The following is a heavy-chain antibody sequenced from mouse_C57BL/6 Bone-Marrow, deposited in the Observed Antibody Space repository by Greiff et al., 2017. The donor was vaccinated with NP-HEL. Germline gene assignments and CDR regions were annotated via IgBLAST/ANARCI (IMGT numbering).Heavy chain of an antibody. CDR2: ISSGGSYT. CDR1: GFTFSSYG. J-gene: IGHJ4*01. CDR3: ARDSGSSYPYYAMDY. D-gene: IGHD1-1*01. Sequence: EVQRVESGGDLVKPGGSLKLSCAASGFTFSSYGMSWVRQTPDKRLEWVATISSGGSYTYYPDSVKGRFTISRDNAKNNLYLQISSLKSEDTAMYYCARDSGSSYPYYAMDYWGQGTSATVSS. V-gene: IGHV5-6*01.